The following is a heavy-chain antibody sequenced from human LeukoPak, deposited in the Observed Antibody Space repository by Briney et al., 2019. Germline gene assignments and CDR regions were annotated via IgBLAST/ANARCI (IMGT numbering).Heavy chain of an antibody. V-gene: IGHV1-3*01. CDR2: INAGNGNT. CDR1: GYTFSRYA. J-gene: IGHJ5*02. CDR3: ARVGTTGTTWWFDP. Sequence: ASVMVSCKASGYTFSRYALHWVRQAPGQSLEWMGWINAGNGNTEYSQKFQGRVTITWDTSASTAYMELSSLRSEDTAVYYCARVGTTGTTWWFDPWGQGTLVTVSS. D-gene: IGHD1-1*01.